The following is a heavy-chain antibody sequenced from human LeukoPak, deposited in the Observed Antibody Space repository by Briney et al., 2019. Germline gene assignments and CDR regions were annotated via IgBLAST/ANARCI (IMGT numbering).Heavy chain of an antibody. CDR1: GFTFTGYY. Sequence: ASVKVSCKASGFTFTGYYIYWVRPAPRQGLEWMGWINPNSGGTNYALKFQGRVTMTRDTSISTAYMELSRLRSDDTAVYYCARGPRYGSGNYYNNYWGQGTLVTVSS. CDR3: ARGPRYGSGNYYNNY. V-gene: IGHV1-2*02. CDR2: INPNSGGT. D-gene: IGHD3-10*01. J-gene: IGHJ4*02.